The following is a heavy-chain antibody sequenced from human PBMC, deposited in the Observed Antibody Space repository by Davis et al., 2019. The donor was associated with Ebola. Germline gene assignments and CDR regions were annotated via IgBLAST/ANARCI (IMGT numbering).Heavy chain of an antibody. CDR1: GFTFSNYY. V-gene: IGHV3-11*01. J-gene: IGHJ4*02. Sequence: PGGSLRLSCAASGFTFSNYYMSWIRQAPGKGLEWVSYISSSGNTIYYADSVKGRFSVSRDNAKNSLYLQMNSPRAEDTAVYYCARDLLSIEVRYFDYWGQGTLVTVSS. CDR2: ISSSGNTI. D-gene: IGHD6-6*01. CDR3: ARDLLSIEVRYFDY.